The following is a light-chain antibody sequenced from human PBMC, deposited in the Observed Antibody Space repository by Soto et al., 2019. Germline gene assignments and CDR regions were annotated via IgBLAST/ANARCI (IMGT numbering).Light chain of an antibody. CDR3: QSYESSLGGVV. J-gene: IGLJ2*01. CDR2: GNS. CDR1: SSNIGAGYD. V-gene: IGLV1-40*01. Sequence: QSVPPQPPSVSRAPGQRVPISCTGSSSNIGAGYDVHWYQQLPGTAPKLLIYGNSNPPTGVHDRFSRSKSGTSASLAITGFQAEYEGYYYSQSYESSLGGVVFGGRTKLTLL.